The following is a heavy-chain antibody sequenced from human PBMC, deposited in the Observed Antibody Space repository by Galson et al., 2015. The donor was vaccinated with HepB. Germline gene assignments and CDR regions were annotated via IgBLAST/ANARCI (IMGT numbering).Heavy chain of an antibody. J-gene: IGHJ4*02. CDR3: ARDPVEQLDIGGFDY. Sequence: SVKVSCKASGYTFTSYYMHWVRQAPGQGLEWMGIINPSGGSTSYAQKFQGRVTMTRDTSTSTVYMELSSLRSEDTAVYYCARDPVEQLDIGGFDYWGQGTLVTVSS. V-gene: IGHV1-46*03. D-gene: IGHD6-13*01. CDR1: GYTFTSYY. CDR2: INPSGGST.